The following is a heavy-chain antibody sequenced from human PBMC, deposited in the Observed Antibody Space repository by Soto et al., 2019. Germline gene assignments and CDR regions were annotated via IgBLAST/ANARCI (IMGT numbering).Heavy chain of an antibody. CDR2: ISGSGGST. CDR1: GFTFSSYA. CDR3: ALWPPYYFDY. V-gene: IGHV3-23*01. Sequence: GGSLRLSCAASGFTFSSYAMSWVRQPPGKGLEWVSAISGSGGSTYYADSVKGRFTISRDNSKNTLYLHINILSADDTATDVCALWPPYYFDYWGKGTLVSVSS. J-gene: IGHJ4*02. D-gene: IGHD3-10*01.